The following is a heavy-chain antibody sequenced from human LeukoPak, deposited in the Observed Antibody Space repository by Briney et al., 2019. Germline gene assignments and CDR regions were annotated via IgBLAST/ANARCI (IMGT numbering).Heavy chain of an antibody. CDR3: AKVILDIVLVPETYYMDV. V-gene: IGHV3-23*01. CDR1: GFTFSSYA. Sequence: PGGSLRLSCAASGFTFSSYAMSWVRQAPGKGLEWVSGVSGSGGRTYYADSVKGRFTISRDNSKNTLYLQMNSLRAEDTAVYYCAKVILDIVLVPETYYMDVWGKGTTVTVSS. D-gene: IGHD2-2*03. J-gene: IGHJ6*03. CDR2: VSGSGGRT.